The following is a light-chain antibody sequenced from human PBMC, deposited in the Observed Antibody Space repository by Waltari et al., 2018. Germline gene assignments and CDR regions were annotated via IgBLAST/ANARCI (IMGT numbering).Light chain of an antibody. CDR1: NNNVGYEG. Sequence: QAGLTQPPSVSKGLRQTATLTCTGNNNNVGYEGATWLQQHQGHPPKLLFYRNNNRPSGISGRCSASRSGSTASLTITGLQTEDEADYYCSAWDRSLSAWVFGGGTKLTVL. CDR3: SAWDRSLSAWV. CDR2: RNN. V-gene: IGLV10-54*04. J-gene: IGLJ3*02.